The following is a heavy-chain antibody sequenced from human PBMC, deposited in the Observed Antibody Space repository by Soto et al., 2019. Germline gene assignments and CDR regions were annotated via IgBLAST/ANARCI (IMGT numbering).Heavy chain of an antibody. CDR1: GGSISSGGYY. J-gene: IGHJ5*02. CDR2: IYYSGST. CDR3: ARASYGDSGNWFDP. Sequence: PSETLSLTCTVSGGSISSGGYYWSWIRQHPGKGLEWIGYIYYSGSTYYNPSLKSRVTISVDTSKNQFSLKLSSVTAADTAVYYCARASYGDSGNWFDPWGQGTLGTVSS. V-gene: IGHV4-31*03. D-gene: IGHD4-17*01.